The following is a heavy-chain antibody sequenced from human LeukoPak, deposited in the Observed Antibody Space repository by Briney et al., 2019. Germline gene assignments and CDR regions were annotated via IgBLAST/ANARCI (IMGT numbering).Heavy chain of an antibody. J-gene: IGHJ4*02. V-gene: IGHV4-4*07. CDR2: IYISGST. Sequence: PSETLSLTCTVSGGSISSYYWSWIRQPAGKGLEWIGRIYISGSTNYNPSLKSRGTMSVDTSKNQFSLKLSSVTAADTAVYYCARDRGTWNDDGFDYWGQGTLVTVSS. D-gene: IGHD1-1*01. CDR3: ARDRGTWNDDGFDY. CDR1: GGSISSYY.